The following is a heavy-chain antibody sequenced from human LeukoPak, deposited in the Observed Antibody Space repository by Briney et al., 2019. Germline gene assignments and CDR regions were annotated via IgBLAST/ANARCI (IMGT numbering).Heavy chain of an antibody. V-gene: IGHV3-23*01. J-gene: IGHJ4*02. Sequence: GGSLTLSCAVSGFTFSSYALTWVRQAPGKGLEWVSAISCSGGSTYYADSVQGRFTHSRDNSKNTVYLQMNSLRAEDTGVYYCAKGSYCSGGSCFFDYWGQGTLVSVSS. CDR2: ISCSGGST. CDR1: GFTFSSYA. CDR3: AKGSYCSGGSCFFDY. D-gene: IGHD2-15*01.